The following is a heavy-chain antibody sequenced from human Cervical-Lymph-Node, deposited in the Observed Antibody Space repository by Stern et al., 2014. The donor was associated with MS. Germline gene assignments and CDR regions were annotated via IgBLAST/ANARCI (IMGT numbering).Heavy chain of an antibody. D-gene: IGHD2/OR15-2a*01. J-gene: IGHJ4*01. V-gene: IGHV4-59*01. CDR3: ARDKGMFFL. Sequence: QVQLQESGPGLVKPSETLSLTCTVSGGSITNYYWSWIRQPPGKGLEWIGYIYSGGNTTYNPPLRGRITISVDTSKNQFSLKLSSVTAADTAVYYCARDKGMFFLWGQGTLVTVSS. CDR1: GGSITNYY. CDR2: IYSGGNT.